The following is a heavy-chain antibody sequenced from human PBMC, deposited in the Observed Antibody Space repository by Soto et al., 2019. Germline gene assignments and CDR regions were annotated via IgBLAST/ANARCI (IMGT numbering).Heavy chain of an antibody. CDR2: IIPLFGTT. D-gene: IGHD1-26*01. J-gene: IGHJ4*02. CDR1: GGTFSSYA. V-gene: IGHV1-69*12. Sequence: QVQLVQSGAEVRKPGSSVKVSCEASGGTFSSYALNWMRQAPGQGLEWMGGIIPLFGTTTYAEKFQGRVTITADESTRTAFLELSSLTSEDTAMYYCARDGGGATFDYWGQGNLVTVSS. CDR3: ARDGGGATFDY.